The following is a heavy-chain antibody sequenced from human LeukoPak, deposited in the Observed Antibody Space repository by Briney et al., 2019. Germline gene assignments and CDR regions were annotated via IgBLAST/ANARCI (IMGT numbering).Heavy chain of an antibody. D-gene: IGHD6-19*01. CDR1: GGTLRRHT. CDR3: ASRSHKTIVGADTREVGDY. V-gene: IGHV1-69*02. CDR2: IIPMMGIA. Sequence: SVKVSCKASGGTLRRHTITWVRQASGQGLEWMGRIIPMMGIANYAQKFQGRVTITADTSTDTAYMDLISLRSEDTAVYYCASRSHKTIVGADTREVGDYWGQGTLVTVSS. J-gene: IGHJ4*02.